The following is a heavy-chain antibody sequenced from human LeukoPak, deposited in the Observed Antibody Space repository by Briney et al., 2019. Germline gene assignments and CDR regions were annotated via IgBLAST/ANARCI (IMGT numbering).Heavy chain of an antibody. CDR3: ARDAPFRQDFDY. J-gene: IGHJ4*02. CDR2: IIPIFGTA. CDR1: GGTFSSYA. V-gene: IGHV1-69*13. Sequence: ASVKVSCKASGGTFSSYAISWVRQAPGQGLEWMGGIIPIFGTANYAQKFQGRVTITADESTSTAYMELSSLRSDDTAVYYCARDAPFRQDFDYWGQGTLVTVSS.